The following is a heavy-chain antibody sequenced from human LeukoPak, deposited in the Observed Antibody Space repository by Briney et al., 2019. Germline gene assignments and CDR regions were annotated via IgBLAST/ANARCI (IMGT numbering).Heavy chain of an antibody. D-gene: IGHD3-10*01. CDR3: ARDLESYGSGLRLFI. J-gene: IGHJ3*02. Sequence: GGSLRLSCAASGFTFNYYWMNWVRQAPGKGLEWVANIKQDGSDKYYVDSVKGRFTISRDNAKNLLYLQMNSLRAEDTAVYYCARDLESYGSGLRLFIWGQGTMVTVSS. CDR1: GFTFNYYW. V-gene: IGHV3-7*01. CDR2: IKQDGSDK.